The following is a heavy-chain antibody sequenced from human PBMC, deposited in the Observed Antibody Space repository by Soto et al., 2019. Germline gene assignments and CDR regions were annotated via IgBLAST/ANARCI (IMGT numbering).Heavy chain of an antibody. Sequence: QVQLQESGPGLVKPPGTLSLTCSVSSASISSYVWWSWVSQPPGGGLEWIGEIFHSGLTNYNPSLESRVTISVDKSNNQFSLKLTSVTAADTAVYYCARHCFGTSCLENWGQGTLVTVSS. V-gene: IGHV4-4*03. CDR1: SASISSYVW. D-gene: IGHD2-2*01. J-gene: IGHJ4*02. CDR2: IFHSGLT. CDR3: ARHCFGTSCLEN.